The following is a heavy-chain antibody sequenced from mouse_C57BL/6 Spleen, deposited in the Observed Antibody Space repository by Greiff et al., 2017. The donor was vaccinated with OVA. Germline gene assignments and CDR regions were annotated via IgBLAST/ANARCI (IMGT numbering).Heavy chain of an antibody. Sequence: QVQLKQPGAELVRPGTSVKLSCKASGYTFTSYWMHWVKQRPGQGLEWIGVIDPSDSYTNYNQKFKGKATLTVDTSSSTAYMQLSSLTSEDSAVYYCARRDGSSYFDVWGTVTTVTVSS. D-gene: IGHD1-1*01. J-gene: IGHJ1*03. CDR2: IDPSDSYT. V-gene: IGHV1-59*01. CDR1: GYTFTSYW. CDR3: ARRDGSSYFDV.